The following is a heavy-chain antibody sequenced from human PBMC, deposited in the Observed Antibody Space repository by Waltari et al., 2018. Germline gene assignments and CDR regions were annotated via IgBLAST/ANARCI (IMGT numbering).Heavy chain of an antibody. V-gene: IGHV1-8*02. D-gene: IGHD5-12*01. J-gene: IGHJ6*02. Sequence: QVQLVQSGAEVKKPGASVKVSCQASGHTFTSHEITWERAATEQGLEWMGWMNPNSGNTGYAQKFQGRVTMTRNTSISTAYMELSSLRSEDTAVYYCARGMEATIEYYYYGMDVWGQGTTVTVSS. CDR1: GHTFTSHE. CDR2: MNPNSGNT. CDR3: ARGMEATIEYYYYGMDV.